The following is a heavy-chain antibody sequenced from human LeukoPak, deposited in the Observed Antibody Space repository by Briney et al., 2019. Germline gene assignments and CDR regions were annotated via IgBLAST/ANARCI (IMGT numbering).Heavy chain of an antibody. CDR2: INPNSGGT. V-gene: IGHV1-2*02. D-gene: IGHD6-25*01. CDR1: GYTFTGYY. CDR3: ARDVQGQRQKDY. Sequence: ASVKVSCKASGYTFTGYYMHWVRQAPGQGLEWMGWINPNSGGTNYAQKFQGRVTMTRDTSISTAYMELSRLGSDDTAVYYCARDVQGQRQKDYWGQGTLVTVTS. J-gene: IGHJ4*02.